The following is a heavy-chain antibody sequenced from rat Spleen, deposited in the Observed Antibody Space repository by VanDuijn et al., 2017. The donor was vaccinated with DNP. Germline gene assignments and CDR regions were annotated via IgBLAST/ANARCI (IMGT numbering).Heavy chain of an antibody. J-gene: IGHJ3*01. CDR3: TTQPGRNYFDY. CDR2: ITTSGDST. Sequence: EVQLVESGGDLVQPGRSLKVSCVVSGFTFNNYWMTWIRQVPGKGLEWVASITTSGDSTSSPDSVKGRFTISRDNAKNTLYLQMNSLRSEDTATYYCTTQPGRNYFDYWGQGTLVTVSS. D-gene: IGHD1-4*01. V-gene: IGHV5-31*01. CDR1: GFTFNNYW.